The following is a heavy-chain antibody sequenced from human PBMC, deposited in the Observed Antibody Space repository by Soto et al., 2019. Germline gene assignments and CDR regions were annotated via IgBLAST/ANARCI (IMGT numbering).Heavy chain of an antibody. J-gene: IGHJ6*02. Sequence: GASVKVSCKASGGTFSSYAISWVRQAPGQGLERMGGIIPIFGTANYAQKFQGRVTITADESTSTAYMELSSLRSEDTAVYYCARDVGVVAYYYYGMDVWGQGTTVTVSS. D-gene: IGHD3-3*01. CDR3: ARDVGVVAYYYYGMDV. CDR2: IIPIFGTA. CDR1: GGTFSSYA. V-gene: IGHV1-69*13.